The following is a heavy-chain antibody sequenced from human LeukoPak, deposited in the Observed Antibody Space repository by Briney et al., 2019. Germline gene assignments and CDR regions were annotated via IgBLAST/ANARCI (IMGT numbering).Heavy chain of an antibody. CDR2: INSDGSNT. V-gene: IGHV3-74*01. Sequence: GGSLRLSCAASGFTFSSYWMHWVRQAPGKGLVWVSRINSDGSNTSYADSVKGRFTISRDNAKNTLYLQMNSLRAEDTAVYYCARYQTTYDSSGYYRYWGQGTLVTVSS. CDR3: ARYQTTYDSSGYYRY. J-gene: IGHJ4*02. D-gene: IGHD3-22*01. CDR1: GFTFSSYW.